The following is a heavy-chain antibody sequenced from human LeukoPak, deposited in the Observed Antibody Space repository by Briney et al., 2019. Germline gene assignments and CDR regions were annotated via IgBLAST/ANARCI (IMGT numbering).Heavy chain of an antibody. D-gene: IGHD3-10*01. J-gene: IGHJ3*02. CDR3: AHSRDLVRGGPRSDAFDI. V-gene: IGHV2-5*02. CDR2: IYWDDDK. Sequence: SGPTLVKPTQTLTLTCTFSGFSLSTSGVGVGWIRQPPGKALEWLALIYWDDDKRYSPSLKSRLTITKDTSKNQVVLTMTNMDPVDTATYYCAHSRDLVRGGPRSDAFDIWGQGTMVTVSS. CDR1: GFSLSTSGVG.